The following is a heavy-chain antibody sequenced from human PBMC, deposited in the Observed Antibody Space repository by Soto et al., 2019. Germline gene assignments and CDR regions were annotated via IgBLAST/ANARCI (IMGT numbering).Heavy chain of an antibody. CDR2: MYFIGST. CDR3: ARGSGWYFH. Sequence: QVQLQESGPGLVKPSETLSLTCTVSGDSISGSSWSWIRQPPGKGLEWIAYMYFIGSTNYNPSLKSRVTISVDTSKNQFSLKLSSVTAADTAVYYCARGSGWYFHWGQGTLVTVSS. J-gene: IGHJ4*02. V-gene: IGHV4-59*01. CDR1: GDSISGSS. D-gene: IGHD6-19*01.